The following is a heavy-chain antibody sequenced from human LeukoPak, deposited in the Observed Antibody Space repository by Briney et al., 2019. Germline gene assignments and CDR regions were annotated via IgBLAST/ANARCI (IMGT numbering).Heavy chain of an antibody. J-gene: IGHJ4*02. D-gene: IGHD6-19*01. CDR1: GFTFSSSS. CDR3: AKGSGWYV. Sequence: GGSLRLSCAASGFTFSSSSMSWVRQAPGKGLEWVSVFSGSGGSTDYADSVKGRFTISRDNSKNTLYLQMNSLRAEDTAVYYCAKGSGWYVWGQGTLVTVSS. V-gene: IGHV3-23*01. CDR2: FSGSGGST.